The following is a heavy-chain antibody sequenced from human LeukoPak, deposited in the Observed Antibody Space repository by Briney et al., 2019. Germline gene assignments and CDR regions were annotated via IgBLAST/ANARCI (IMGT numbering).Heavy chain of an antibody. CDR3: ARGFSGDWYFDL. V-gene: IGHV3-74*01. CDR1: GNYW. Sequence: GGSLRLSCAASGNYWMHWVRQAPGKGLVWVSRINSDGSSTSYAESVKGRFTISRDNAKNTLYLQMNSLRAEDTAVYYCARGFSGDWYFDLWSRGTLVTVSS. CDR2: INSDGSST. D-gene: IGHD3-3*01. J-gene: IGHJ2*01.